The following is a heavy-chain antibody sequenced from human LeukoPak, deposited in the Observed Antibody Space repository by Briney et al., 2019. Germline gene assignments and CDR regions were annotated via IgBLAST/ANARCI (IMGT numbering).Heavy chain of an antibody. J-gene: IGHJ4*02. CDR2: IKQDGSEK. D-gene: IGHD1-26*01. CDR3: ARRIVGPSSGGDY. CDR1: GFTFNSFW. Sequence: GGSLRLSCAASGFTFNSFWMRWVRQAPGKGLELVANIKQDGSEKYYVDSVQGRFTISRDNAKNSLYLQMNSPRVEDTAVYYCARRIVGPSSGGDYWGQGTPVTVSS. V-gene: IGHV3-7*01.